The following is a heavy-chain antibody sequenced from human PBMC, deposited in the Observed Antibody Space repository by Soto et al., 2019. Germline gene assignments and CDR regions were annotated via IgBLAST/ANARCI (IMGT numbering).Heavy chain of an antibody. D-gene: IGHD5-18*01. CDR1: GFTFSSYG. J-gene: IGHJ4*02. CDR3: AKEQDTAMVYFDY. Sequence: ESVGGVVQPGRSLRLSCAASGFTFSSYGMHWVRQAPGKGLEWVAVISYDGSNKYYADSVKGRFTISRDNSKNTLYLQMNSLRAEDTAVYYCAKEQDTAMVYFDYWGQGTLVTVSS. V-gene: IGHV3-30*18. CDR2: ISYDGSNK.